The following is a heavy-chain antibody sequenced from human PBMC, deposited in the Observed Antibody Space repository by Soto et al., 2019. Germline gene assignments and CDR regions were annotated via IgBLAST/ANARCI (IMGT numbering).Heavy chain of an antibody. D-gene: IGHD3-10*01. CDR2: IIPIFGTA. CDR3: ARGITMVRGVILYGMDV. V-gene: IGHV1-69*06. J-gene: IGHJ6*02. CDR1: GGTFSSYA. Sequence: SVKVSCKASGGTFSSYAISWVRQAPGQGLEWMGGIIPIFGTANYAQKFQGRVTITADKSTSTAYMELSSLRSEDTAGYYCARGITMVRGVILYGMDVWGQGTTVTVSS.